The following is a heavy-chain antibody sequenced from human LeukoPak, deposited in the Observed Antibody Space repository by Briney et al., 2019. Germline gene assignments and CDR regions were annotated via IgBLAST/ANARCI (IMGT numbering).Heavy chain of an antibody. CDR2: IYYSGST. CDR3: ARGSIVVVPAAKAWFDP. CDR1: GGSISSGGYY. J-gene: IGHJ5*02. D-gene: IGHD2-2*01. V-gene: IGHV4-31*03. Sequence: PSQTLSLTCTVSGGSISSGGYYWSWIRQHPGKGLEWIGYIYYSGSTYYNPSLKSRVTISVDTSKNQFSLKLSSVTAADTAVYYCARGSIVVVPAAKAWFDPWGQGTLVTVSS.